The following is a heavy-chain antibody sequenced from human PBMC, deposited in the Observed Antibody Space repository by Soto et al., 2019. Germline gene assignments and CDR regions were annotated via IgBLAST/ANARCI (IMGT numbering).Heavy chain of an antibody. D-gene: IGHD2-21*01. CDR2: IYYNGST. J-gene: IGHJ6*02. CDR1: GASINRDPYY. Sequence: QVQVQESGPGLVRPSQTLSLTCTVSGASINRDPYYWSWIRQHPVKVLEWIGYIYYNGSTDYNQSPKSPVTISLDTSKNQSPMELSSVTAAHTAVYYSARDQGGMVLKGPGMDVWGQGTTGNVS. V-gene: IGHV4-31*01. CDR3: ARDQGGMVLKGPGMDV.